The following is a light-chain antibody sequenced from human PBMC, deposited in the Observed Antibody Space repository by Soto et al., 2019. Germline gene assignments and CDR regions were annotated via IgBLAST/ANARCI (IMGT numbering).Light chain of an antibody. CDR1: SSDVGGYNY. J-gene: IGLJ2*01. CDR3: RSYTSSSPPVV. V-gene: IGLV2-14*01. CDR2: DVS. Sequence: QSALTQPASVSGSPGQSITISCTGTSSDVGGYNYVSWYQQHPGKAPKLMIYDVSNRPSGVSNRFSGSKSGNTASLTISGLQAEDEADYYCRSYTSSSPPVVFGGGTQLTVL.